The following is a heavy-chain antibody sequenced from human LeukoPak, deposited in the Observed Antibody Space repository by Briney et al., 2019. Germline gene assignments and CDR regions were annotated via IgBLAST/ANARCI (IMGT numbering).Heavy chain of an antibody. Sequence: KASETLSLTCTVSGGSISSYYWSWIRQPPGKGLEWIGYIYYSGSTNYNPSLKSRVTISVDTSKNQFSLKLSSVTAADTAVYYCARMDFHDAFDIWGQGTMVTVSS. CDR2: IYYSGST. J-gene: IGHJ3*02. CDR3: ARMDFHDAFDI. CDR1: GGSISSYY. V-gene: IGHV4-59*01. D-gene: IGHD2/OR15-2a*01.